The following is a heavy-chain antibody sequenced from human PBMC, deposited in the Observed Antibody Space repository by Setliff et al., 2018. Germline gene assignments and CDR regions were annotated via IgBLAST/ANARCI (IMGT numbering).Heavy chain of an antibody. CDR1: GYTFSSYA. Sequence: ASVKVSCKASGYTFSSYAMNWVRQAPGQGLEWMGWTSTNTGNPTYAQGFTGRFVFSLDTSVSTTYLQISSLKAEDTAVYYCARGEYTSLPSGVYYHMDVWGKGTTVTVSS. CDR3: ARGEYTSLPSGVYYHMDV. V-gene: IGHV7-4-1*02. J-gene: IGHJ6*03. CDR2: TSTNTGNP. D-gene: IGHD6-6*01.